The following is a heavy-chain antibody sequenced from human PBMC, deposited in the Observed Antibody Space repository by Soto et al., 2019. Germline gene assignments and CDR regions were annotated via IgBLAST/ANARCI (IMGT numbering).Heavy chain of an antibody. J-gene: IGHJ2*01. CDR3: ARYYYCGGDCPYWYFDL. CDR2: IIPIFSTT. CDR1: GGTFSIFA. D-gene: IGHD2-21*02. Sequence: QVQLVQSGAEVKKPGSSVKVSCKASGGTFSIFAISWVRQAPGQGLEWVGGIIPIFSTTIYAQRLQDRVTIPADESTTTVYMDLSSLRSEDTAVYYCARYYYCGGDCPYWYFDLWGRGTLVSVSS. V-gene: IGHV1-69*01.